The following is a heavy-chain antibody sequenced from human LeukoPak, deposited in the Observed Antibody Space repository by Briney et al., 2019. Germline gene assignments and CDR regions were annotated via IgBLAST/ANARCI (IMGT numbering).Heavy chain of an antibody. CDR2: IYYSGST. J-gene: IGHJ5*02. V-gene: IGHV4-59*01. D-gene: IGHD3-10*01. CDR1: GGSISSYY. Sequence: SETLSLTCTVSGGSISSYYWSWIRQPPGKGLEWIGYIYYSGSTNYNPSLRSRVTISVDTSKNQFSLKLSSVTAADTAVYYCARGALTMVRGVIDWFDPWGQGTLVTVSS. CDR3: ARGALTMVRGVIDWFDP.